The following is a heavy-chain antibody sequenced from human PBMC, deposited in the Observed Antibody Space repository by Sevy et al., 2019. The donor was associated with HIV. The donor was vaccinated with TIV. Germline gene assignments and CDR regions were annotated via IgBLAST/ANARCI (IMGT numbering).Heavy chain of an antibody. J-gene: IGHJ6*02. V-gene: IGHV3-11*06. CDR3: ARDQKGQYSAYDGAGYYGMDV. D-gene: IGHD5-12*01. CDR1: GFTFSDYY. CDR2: ISTSSSYT. Sequence: GGSLRLACTASGFTFSDYYMSWIRQAPGKGLEWVSYISTSSSYTSYPDSVKGQFTISRDNAKNSLYLQMNSLRAEDTAVFYCARDQKGQYSAYDGAGYYGMDVWGQGTTVTVSS.